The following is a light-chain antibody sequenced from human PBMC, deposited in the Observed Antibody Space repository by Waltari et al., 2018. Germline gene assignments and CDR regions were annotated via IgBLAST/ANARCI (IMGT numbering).Light chain of an antibody. CDR1: SSSVCGSHY. CDR3: SSYSTINTRV. J-gene: IGLJ1*01. CDR2: GVS. V-gene: IGLV2-14*01. Sequence: QSALTQPASVSGSPGQSIAISSTATSSSVCGSHYVSWYQQYPGKGPQLLISGVSDRPSGISDRFSGSKSGNTASLTISGLQAEDEADYYCSSYSTINTRVFGPGTKVTVL.